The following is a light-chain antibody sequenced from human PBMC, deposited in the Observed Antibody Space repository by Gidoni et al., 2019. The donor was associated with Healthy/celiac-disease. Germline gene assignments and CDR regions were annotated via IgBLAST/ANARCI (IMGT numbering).Light chain of an antibody. CDR3: QVWDSSIDHYV. Sequence: SYVLTQPPSVSVAPGKTARITCGGNNIGSKSVHWYQQKPGQAPVLVVYDDCDRPSGIPERFSGSNSGNTATLTISRVEAGDEADYSCQVWDSSIDHYVFGTGTKVTVL. V-gene: IGLV3-21*03. CDR1: NIGSKS. J-gene: IGLJ1*01. CDR2: DDC.